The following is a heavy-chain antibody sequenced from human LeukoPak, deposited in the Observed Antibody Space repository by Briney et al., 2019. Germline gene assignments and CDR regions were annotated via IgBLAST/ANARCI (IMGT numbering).Heavy chain of an antibody. V-gene: IGHV1-18*01. CDR2: ISAYNGNT. CDR1: GGTFSSYA. Sequence: GASVKVSCKASGGTFSSYAISWVRQAPGQGPEWMGWISAYNGNTNYAQKFQGRVTLTTDTSTTTAYMELRSLRSDDTAVYYCARDEKEERDSYYYAMDVWGQGTTVTVSS. D-gene: IGHD1-1*01. J-gene: IGHJ6*02. CDR3: ARDEKEERDSYYYAMDV.